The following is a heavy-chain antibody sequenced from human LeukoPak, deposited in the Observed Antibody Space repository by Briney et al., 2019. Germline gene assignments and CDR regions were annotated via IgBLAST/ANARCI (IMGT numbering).Heavy chain of an antibody. V-gene: IGHV1-69*06. CDR3: ARAQLGYCSGGSCGGGVNWFDP. CDR2: IIPIFGTA. J-gene: IGHJ5*02. CDR1: GGTFSSYA. D-gene: IGHD2-15*01. Sequence: AASVKVSCKASGGTFSSYAISWVRQAPGQGLEWMGGIIPIFGTANYAQKFQGRVTITADKSTSTAYMELSSLRSEDTAVYYCARAQLGYCSGGSCGGGVNWFDPWGQGTLVTVSS.